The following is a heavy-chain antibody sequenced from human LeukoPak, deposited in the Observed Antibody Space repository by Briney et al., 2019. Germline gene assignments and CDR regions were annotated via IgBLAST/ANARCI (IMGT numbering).Heavy chain of an antibody. V-gene: IGHV3-30-3*01. D-gene: IGHD3-3*01. CDR1: GFTFSSYA. CDR3: ARDWKRPYYFWSGYLRDYYYYGMDV. CDR2: ISYDGSNK. J-gene: IGHJ6*02. Sequence: GGSLRLSCAASGFTFSSYAMHWVRQAPGKGLEWVAVISYDGSNKYYADSVKGRFTISRDNSKNTLYLQMNSLRAEDTAVYYCARDWKRPYYFWSGYLRDYYYYGMDVWGQGTTDTVSS.